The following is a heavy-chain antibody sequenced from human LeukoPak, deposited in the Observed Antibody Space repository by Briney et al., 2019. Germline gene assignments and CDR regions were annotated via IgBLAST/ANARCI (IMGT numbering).Heavy chain of an antibody. CDR3: AKLSFYFDL. CDR1: GLTLNIYA. CDR2: ISGNGAST. V-gene: IGHV3-23*01. Sequence: GGSLRLSCAASGLTLNIYAMRWVRHGRGRGLEWVSAISGNGASTYYADSVKGRLTISRDNSKNTLYLQMNSLRAEDTAVYYCAKLSFYFDLWGQGTLVTVSS. J-gene: IGHJ4*02.